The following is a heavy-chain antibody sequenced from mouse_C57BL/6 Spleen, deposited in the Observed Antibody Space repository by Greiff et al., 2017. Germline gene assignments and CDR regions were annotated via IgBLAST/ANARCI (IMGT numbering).Heavy chain of an antibody. Sequence: QVQLQQPGAELVRPGTSVKLSCKASGYTFTSYWMHWVKQRPGQGLEWIGVIDPSDSYTNYNQKCKGKATLTVDTSSSPAYMQLSSLTSEDSAVYYCARGSKGGYFDYWGQGTTLTVSS. V-gene: IGHV1-59*01. CDR2: IDPSDSYT. D-gene: IGHD6-1*01. CDR1: GYTFTSYW. CDR3: ARGSKGGYFDY. J-gene: IGHJ2*01.